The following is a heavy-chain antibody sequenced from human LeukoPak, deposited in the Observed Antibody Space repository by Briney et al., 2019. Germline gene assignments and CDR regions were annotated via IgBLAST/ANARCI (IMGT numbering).Heavy chain of an antibody. CDR1: GGSISGYY. V-gene: IGHV4-59*01. CDR3: ARVIAGSGSYGYYYYYYMDV. CDR2: IYYSGST. Sequence: SETLSLTCTVSGGSISGYYWSWIRPPPGKGLEWSGFIYYSGSTNYNPPLKSRVTISVDTSKNQFSLKLSSVTAADTAVYYCARVIAGSGSYGYYYYYYMDVWGKGTTVTISS. J-gene: IGHJ6*03. D-gene: IGHD3-10*01.